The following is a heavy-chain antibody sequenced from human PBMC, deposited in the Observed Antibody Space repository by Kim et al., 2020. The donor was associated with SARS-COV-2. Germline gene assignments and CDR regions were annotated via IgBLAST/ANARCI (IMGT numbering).Heavy chain of an antibody. V-gene: IGHV3-11*01. Sequence: TIYDAESGKGRLTISRDNAKSTLYLQLKSLRAEDTAVYFCARYYYSYGMDVWGQGTTVTVSS. D-gene: IGHD3-16*01. CDR3: ARYYYSYGMDV. J-gene: IGHJ6*02. CDR2: TI.